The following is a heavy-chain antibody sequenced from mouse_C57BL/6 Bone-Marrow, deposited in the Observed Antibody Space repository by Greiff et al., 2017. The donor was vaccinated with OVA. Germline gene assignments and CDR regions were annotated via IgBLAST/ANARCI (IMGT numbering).Heavy chain of an antibody. D-gene: IGHD2-3*01. V-gene: IGHV5-2*01. CDR1: EYEFPSHD. CDR2: INSDGGST. CDR3: ARHSLYDGFPHWYFDV. J-gene: IGHJ1*03. Sequence: EVKVVESGGGLVQPGESLKLSCESNEYEFPSHDMSWVRKTPEKRLELVAAINSDGGSTYYPDTMERRFIISRDNTKKTLYLQMSSLRSEDTALYYCARHSLYDGFPHWYFDVWGTGTTVTVSS.